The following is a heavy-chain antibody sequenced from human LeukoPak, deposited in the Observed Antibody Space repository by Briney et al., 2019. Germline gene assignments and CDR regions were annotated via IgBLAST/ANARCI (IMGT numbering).Heavy chain of an antibody. CDR2: IYHSGST. CDR3: ARVSGYCSGGSCQGAFDI. V-gene: IGHV4-38-2*02. J-gene: IGHJ3*02. Sequence: KPSETLSLTCTVSGYSISSGYYWGWIRQPPGKGLEWIGSIYHSGSTYYNPSLKSRVTISVDTSKNQFSLKLSSVTAADTAVYYCARVSGYCSGGSCQGAFDIWGQGTMVTVSS. CDR1: GYSISSGYY. D-gene: IGHD2-15*01.